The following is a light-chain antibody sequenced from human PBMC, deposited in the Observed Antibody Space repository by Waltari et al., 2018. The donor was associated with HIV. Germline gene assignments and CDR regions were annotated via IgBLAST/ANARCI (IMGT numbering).Light chain of an antibody. CDR3: ASYGDTNRVL. CDR1: SSDVGGYEY. V-gene: IGLV2-8*01. Sequence: QSALTQPPSASGSLGQSVTIPSTGTSSDVGGYEYVPWYQHHPDKAPKLIIYEVNKRPSGVADRFSGSKSDNTASLTVAGLQDDDEAHYYCASYGDTNRVLFGGGTRVTVL. CDR2: EVN. J-gene: IGLJ6*01.